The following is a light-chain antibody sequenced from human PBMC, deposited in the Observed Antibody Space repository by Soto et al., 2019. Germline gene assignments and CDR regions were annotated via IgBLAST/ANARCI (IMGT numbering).Light chain of an antibody. CDR3: QQSYSSPRT. J-gene: IGKJ1*01. Sequence: DIQMTHSPSSLSASVADRVTITCGASQSIRRSLNWYQQKPGKAPKLLIYAASSLQSGVPSRFSGSGYGTDFTLTITSLQSEDFAIYYCQQSYSSPRTFGQGTKVDI. CDR1: QSIRRS. CDR2: AAS. V-gene: IGKV1-39*01.